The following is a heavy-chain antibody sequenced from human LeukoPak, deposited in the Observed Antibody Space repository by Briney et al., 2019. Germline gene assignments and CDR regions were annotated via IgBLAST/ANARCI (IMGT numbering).Heavy chain of an antibody. J-gene: IGHJ4*02. Sequence: PSETLSLTCTVSGGSVSSVSYYWSWIRQPPGKGLEWIGFIYYSGSTNYNPSLKSRVTISVDTSKNHFSLELSSVTAADTAVYYCARESMVLGVIGYWGQGTLVSVSS. V-gene: IGHV4-61*03. CDR3: ARESMVLGVIGY. D-gene: IGHD3-10*01. CDR2: IYYSGST. CDR1: GGSVSSVSYY.